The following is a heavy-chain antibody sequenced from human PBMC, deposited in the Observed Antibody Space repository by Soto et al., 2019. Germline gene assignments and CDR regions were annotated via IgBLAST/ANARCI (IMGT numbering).Heavy chain of an antibody. CDR3: VRDNREFCGGDCYSYYFDY. V-gene: IGHV3-74*01. CDR2: INSDGRTT. Sequence: EVQLVESGGGLVQPGGSLRLSCAASGFIFTNYWMHWVRQAPGKRLVWVSRINSDGRTTSYADSVKGRFIISRANTESTVYLQMNSLTADDTAVYYCVRDNREFCGGDCYSYYFDYWGQGTLVTVSS. CDR1: GFIFTNYW. D-gene: IGHD2-21*01. J-gene: IGHJ4*02.